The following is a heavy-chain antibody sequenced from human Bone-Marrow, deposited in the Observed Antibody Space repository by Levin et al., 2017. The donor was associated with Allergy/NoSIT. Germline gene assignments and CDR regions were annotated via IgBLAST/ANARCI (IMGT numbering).Heavy chain of an antibody. V-gene: IGHV1-46*01. D-gene: IGHD3-10*01. CDR3: ARDGESGLTQRPPRLSYGMDV. Sequence: GESLKISCKASGYTFTSYYMHWVRQAPGQGLEWMGIINPIGGSTSYAQKFQGRVTMTRDTSTSTAYMELSSLRSEDTAVYYCARDGESGLTQRPPRLSYGMDVWGQGTTVTVSS. CDR1: GYTFTSYY. CDR2: INPIGGST. J-gene: IGHJ6*02.